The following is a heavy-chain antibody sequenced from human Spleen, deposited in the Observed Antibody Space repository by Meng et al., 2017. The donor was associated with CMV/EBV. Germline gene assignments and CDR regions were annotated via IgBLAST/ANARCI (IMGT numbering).Heavy chain of an antibody. CDR1: GFTVSGNY. D-gene: IGHD2-2*01. CDR3: ARDRRYCTSTICYHPYAMDV. Sequence: GESLKISGAASGFTVSGNYMSGVRQATGKGLEWVSVIYSGGTTYYADSVKGRFTISRNNAKNSLYMQMNSLRAEDTALYYCARDRRYCTSTICYHPYAMDVWGQGATVTVSS. CDR2: IYSGGTT. J-gene: IGHJ6*02. V-gene: IGHV3-66*01.